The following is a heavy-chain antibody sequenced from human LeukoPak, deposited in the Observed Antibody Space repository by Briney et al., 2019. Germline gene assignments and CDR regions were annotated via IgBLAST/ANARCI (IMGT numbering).Heavy chain of an antibody. Sequence: SGTLSLTCTVSGGSISSSSYYWSWIRQPPGKGLEWIGYIYYSGSTSYNPSLKSRVTISVDTSKNHFSLKLSSVTAADTAVYYCARYSGSYPHDAFDIWGQGTMVTVSS. D-gene: IGHD1-26*01. CDR2: IYYSGST. CDR1: GGSISSSSYY. J-gene: IGHJ3*02. V-gene: IGHV4-61*03. CDR3: ARYSGSYPHDAFDI.